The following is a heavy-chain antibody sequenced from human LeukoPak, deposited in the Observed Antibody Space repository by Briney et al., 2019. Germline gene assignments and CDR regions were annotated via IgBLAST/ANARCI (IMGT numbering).Heavy chain of an antibody. J-gene: IGHJ5*02. V-gene: IGHV1-8*01. D-gene: IGHD6-13*01. CDR3: ARVPRRFGSSFFAFDP. CDR1: GYTFTSYD. CDR2: MNPNSGNT. Sequence: GASVKVSCKASGYTFTSYDINWVRQATGQGLEWMGWMNPNSGNTGYAQKFQGRVTMTRDTSISTAYMELSRLRSDDTAVYYCARVPRRFGSSFFAFDPWGQGTLVTVSS.